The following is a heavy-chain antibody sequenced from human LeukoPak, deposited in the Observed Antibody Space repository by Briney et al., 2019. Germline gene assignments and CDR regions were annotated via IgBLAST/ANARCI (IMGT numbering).Heavy chain of an antibody. Sequence: PGGSLRLSCAVSGFTVSSNYMSWVRQAPGKGLEWVSVIYSGGSTYYADSVKGRFTISRDNSKNTLYLQMNSLRAEDTAVYYCARDYYYDSSGYYYRHAFDIWGQGTMVTVSS. J-gene: IGHJ3*02. CDR2: IYSGGST. CDR1: GFTVSSNY. CDR3: ARDYYYDSSGYYYRHAFDI. D-gene: IGHD3-22*01. V-gene: IGHV3-53*01.